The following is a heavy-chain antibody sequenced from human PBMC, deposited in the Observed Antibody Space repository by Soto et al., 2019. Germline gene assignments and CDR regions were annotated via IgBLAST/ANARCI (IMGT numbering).Heavy chain of an antibody. Sequence: PSETLSLTCTVSGGSISISDYFWGWIRQPPGKGLEWIGSVSYSGTMYYNPSLKSRVTISLDTSKNQFSLKLTSVTASDTAVYYCARRDCSGGSCYPDYWGQGTLVTVSS. CDR1: GGSISISDYF. J-gene: IGHJ4*02. D-gene: IGHD2-15*01. CDR2: VSYSGTM. V-gene: IGHV4-39*01. CDR3: ARRDCSGGSCYPDY.